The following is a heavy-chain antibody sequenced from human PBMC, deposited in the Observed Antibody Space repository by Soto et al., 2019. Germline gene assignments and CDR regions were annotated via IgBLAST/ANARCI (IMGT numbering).Heavy chain of an antibody. D-gene: IGHD4-17*01. CDR2: IYYSGST. V-gene: IGHV4-59*01. Sequence: PSETLSLTCTVSGGSISSYYWSWIRQPPGKGLEWIGYIYYSGSTNYNPSLKTRLTITKDTSKNQVVLTMTNMDPVDTATYYCAHCTLHDYGDYDPGTSHVFDSWGQGTLVTVSS. CDR1: GGSISSYY. J-gene: IGHJ4*02. CDR3: AHCTLHDYGDYDPGTSHVFDS.